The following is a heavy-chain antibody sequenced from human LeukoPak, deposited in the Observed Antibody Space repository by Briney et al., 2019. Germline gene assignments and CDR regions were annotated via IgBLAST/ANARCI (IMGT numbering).Heavy chain of an antibody. J-gene: IGHJ4*02. CDR1: GGSISYYY. D-gene: IGHD1-1*01. CDR3: ARGIETVNFDY. V-gene: IGHV4-4*07. Sequence: PSETLSLTCTVSGGSISYYYWSWIRQSAGKGLEWIGRIYTSGTTNYNPSLKSRVTMSVDTSKNQFSLKMNSVTAADTAVYYCARGIETVNFDYWGQGTLVTVSS. CDR2: IYTSGTT.